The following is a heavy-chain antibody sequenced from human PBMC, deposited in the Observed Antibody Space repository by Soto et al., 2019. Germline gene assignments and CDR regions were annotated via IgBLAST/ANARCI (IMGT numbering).Heavy chain of an antibody. J-gene: IGHJ3*02. CDR3: ARGMVGYDAFDI. CDR1: GFTFSSYG. CDR2: IWYDGSNK. V-gene: IGHV3-33*01. Sequence: PGGSLRLSCAASGFTFSSYGMHWVRQAPGKGLEWVAVIWYDGSNKYYADSVKGRFTISRDNSKNTLYLQMNRLRAEDTDVYYCARGMVGYDAFDIWGQGTMVTVSS. D-gene: IGHD2-15*01.